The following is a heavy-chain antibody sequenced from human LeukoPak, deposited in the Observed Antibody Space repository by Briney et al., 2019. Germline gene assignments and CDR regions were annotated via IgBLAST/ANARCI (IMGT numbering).Heavy chain of an antibody. CDR3: ARTYYGSAMGFDY. CDR2: INHSGST. CDR1: GGSFSGYY. D-gene: IGHD3-10*01. J-gene: IGHJ4*02. Sequence: SETLSLTCAVYGGSFSGYYWSWIRQPPGKGLEWIGEINHSGSTNYNPSLKSRVTISVDTSKNQFSLKLSSVTAADTAVYYCARTYYGSAMGFDYWGQGTLVTVSS. V-gene: IGHV4-34*01.